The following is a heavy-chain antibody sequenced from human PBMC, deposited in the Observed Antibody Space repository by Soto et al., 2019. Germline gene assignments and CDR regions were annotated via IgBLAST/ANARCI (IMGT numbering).Heavy chain of an antibody. CDR3: VKDAVSSFFEGFHN. V-gene: IGHV3-9*01. Sequence: EVQLVESGGALVQPGGSLRLSCAASGFTFNDYAMHWVRQAPGKGLEWVSGINWNSATIAYADSVKGRFTISRDNAKNYLNLQMNSLRAEDTALYYCVKDAVSSFFEGFHNWGQGTLVAVSS. D-gene: IGHD6-13*01. CDR1: GFTFNDYA. J-gene: IGHJ1*01. CDR2: INWNSATI.